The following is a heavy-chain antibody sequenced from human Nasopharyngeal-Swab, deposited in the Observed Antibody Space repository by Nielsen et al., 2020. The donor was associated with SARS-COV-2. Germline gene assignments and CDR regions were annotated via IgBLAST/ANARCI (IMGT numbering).Heavy chain of an antibody. V-gene: IGHV4-59*03. D-gene: IGHD6-19*01. J-gene: IGHJ4*02. CDR2: INHSGGT. Sequence: SETLSLTCAVSGGSINNYYWSWVRQPPGKGLEWIGYINHSGGTNYNPSLNSRVTISVDTSKSQFSLRLSSVTAADTAVYYCAIAVAGTGQYDYWGQGTLVTVSS. CDR3: AIAVAGTGQYDY. CDR1: GGSINNYY.